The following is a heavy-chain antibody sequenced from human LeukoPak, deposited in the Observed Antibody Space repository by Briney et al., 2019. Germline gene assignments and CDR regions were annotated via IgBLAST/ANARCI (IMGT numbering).Heavy chain of an antibody. V-gene: IGHV4-59*01. CDR3: ARELPRSTTFIDY. D-gene: IGHD2/OR15-2a*01. J-gene: IGHJ4*02. CDR1: DGSISNYY. Sequence: SETLSLTCTVSDGSISNYYWSWIRQPPGKGLEWIGYIYYNGRTTYNPSLKSRVTMSVDTSKNQFSLKLSSVTAADTAVYYCARELPRSTTFIDYWGQGTLVTVSS. CDR2: IYYNGRT.